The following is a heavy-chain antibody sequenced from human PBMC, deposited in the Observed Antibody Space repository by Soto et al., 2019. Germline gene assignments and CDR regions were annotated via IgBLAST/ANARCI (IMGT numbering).Heavy chain of an antibody. V-gene: IGHV4-30-4*08. Sequence: PSETLSLTCTVSGGPVSDDDLYWSWIRHLPGKGLEWIANVYHTGTTYYNPSLKSRVSMSVDTSQNQFSLILASVTAADTAVYYCARALVTDYNSRDYHYYFAMDVWGQGTSVTVSS. CDR1: GGPVSDDDLY. CDR3: ARALVTDYNSRDYHYYFAMDV. D-gene: IGHD3-22*01. CDR2: VYHTGTT. J-gene: IGHJ6*02.